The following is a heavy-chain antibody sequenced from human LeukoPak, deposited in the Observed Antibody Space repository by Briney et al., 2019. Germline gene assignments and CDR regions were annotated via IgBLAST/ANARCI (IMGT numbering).Heavy chain of an antibody. CDR2: ISGSGGST. J-gene: IGHJ4*02. CDR3: AKESVGFWSGYHY. D-gene: IGHD3-3*01. Sequence: GGSLRLSCAASGFTFSSYAMSWVRQAPGKGLEWVSAISGSGGSTYYADSVKGRFTISRDSSKNTLYLQMNSLRAEDTAVYYSAKESVGFWSGYHYWGQGTLVTVSS. V-gene: IGHV3-23*01. CDR1: GFTFSSYA.